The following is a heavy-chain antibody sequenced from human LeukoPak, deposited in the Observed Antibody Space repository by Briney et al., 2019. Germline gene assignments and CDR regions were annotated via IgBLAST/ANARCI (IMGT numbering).Heavy chain of an antibody. V-gene: IGHV3-66*02. CDR3: ARVCGGDCFDAFDI. D-gene: IGHD2-21*02. J-gene: IGHJ3*02. CDR1: GFTFSSYW. CDR2: IYRGGST. Sequence: HAGGSLRLSCAASGFTFSSYWMSWVRQAPGKGVEGVSGIYRGGSTYYADSVKGRFTISTDNSKNTLYLQMNSLRAEDTAVYYCARVCGGDCFDAFDIWGQGTMVTVSS.